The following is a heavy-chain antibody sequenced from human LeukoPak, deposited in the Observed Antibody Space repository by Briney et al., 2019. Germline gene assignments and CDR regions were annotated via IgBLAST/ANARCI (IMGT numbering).Heavy chain of an antibody. D-gene: IGHD7-27*01. Sequence: ASVKVSCKASGYTFTSYAMHWVRQAPGQRLEWMGWINAGNSNTKYSQKFQGRVTITRDTSASTAYMELSSLRSEDTAVYYCARGSGQTGESPYYFDYWGQGTLVTVSS. CDR3: ARGSGQTGESPYYFDY. CDR1: GYTFTSYA. CDR2: INAGNSNT. V-gene: IGHV1-3*01. J-gene: IGHJ4*02.